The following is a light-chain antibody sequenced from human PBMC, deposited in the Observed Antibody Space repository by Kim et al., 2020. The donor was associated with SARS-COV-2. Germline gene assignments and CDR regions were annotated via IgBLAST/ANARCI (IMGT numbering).Light chain of an antibody. Sequence: ASTGERVTITCRGSQGISSYLSWYQQKPGKAPKLLIYAASTLQSGVPSRVSGSGSGTDFTLTISCLQSEDFATYYCQQYYSYPLTFGPGTKVDIK. CDR3: QQYYSYPLT. CDR2: AAS. V-gene: IGKV1-8*01. CDR1: QGISSY. J-gene: IGKJ3*01.